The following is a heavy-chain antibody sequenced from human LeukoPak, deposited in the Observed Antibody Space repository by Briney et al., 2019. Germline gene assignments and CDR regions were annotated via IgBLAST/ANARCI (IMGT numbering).Heavy chain of an antibody. CDR3: AKDIMFRAVAGFIDY. J-gene: IGHJ4*02. D-gene: IGHD6-19*01. CDR1: RFTFSSYS. CDR2: ISSSSSYI. V-gene: IGHV3-21*04. Sequence: PGGSLRLSCAASRFTFSSYSMNWVRQAPGKGLEWVSSISSSSSYIYQADSVKGRFTISRDNAKNSLYLQMNSLRAEDTALYYCAKDIMFRAVAGFIDYWGQGTLVTVSS.